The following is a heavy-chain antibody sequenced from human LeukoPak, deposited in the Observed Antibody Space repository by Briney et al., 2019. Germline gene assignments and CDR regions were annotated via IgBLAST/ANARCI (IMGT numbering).Heavy chain of an antibody. CDR3: AKVPGQIYYFDY. V-gene: IGHV3-23*01. CDR1: GFTFSSYA. J-gene: IGHJ4*02. CDR2: ISGSGGST. Sequence: GGSLRLSCAASGFTFSSYAMSWVRQAPGKGLEWVSAISGSGGSTYYADSVKGRSTISRDNSKNTLYLQMNSLRAEDTAVYYCAKVPGQIYYFDYWGQGTLVTVSS.